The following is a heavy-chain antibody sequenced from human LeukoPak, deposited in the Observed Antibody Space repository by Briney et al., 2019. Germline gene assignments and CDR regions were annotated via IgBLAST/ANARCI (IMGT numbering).Heavy chain of an antibody. D-gene: IGHD4-17*01. Sequence: ASVKVSCKASGYTFTGYYMHWVRQAPGRGLEWMGWINPNSGGTNYAQKFQGRVTMTRDTSISTAYMELSRLRSDDTAVYYCARDQTVTTSGVLDPWGQGTLVTVSS. V-gene: IGHV1-2*02. CDR2: INPNSGGT. CDR1: GYTFTGYY. J-gene: IGHJ5*02. CDR3: ARDQTVTTSGVLDP.